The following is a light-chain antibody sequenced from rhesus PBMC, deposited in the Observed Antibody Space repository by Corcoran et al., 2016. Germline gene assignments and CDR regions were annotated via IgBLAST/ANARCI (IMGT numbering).Light chain of an antibody. J-gene: IGKJ4*01. V-gene: IGKV1-21*01. CDR1: QGISSW. Sequence: DIQMTQSPSSLSASVGDRVTITCRASQGISSWLAWYQQKQGKAPKLLIYKASRLQSGVPSRFSGSGSWTDFTRTLSSLQPEDFATYYCQQYNSAPLTFGGGTKVEIK. CDR2: KAS. CDR3: QQYNSAPLT.